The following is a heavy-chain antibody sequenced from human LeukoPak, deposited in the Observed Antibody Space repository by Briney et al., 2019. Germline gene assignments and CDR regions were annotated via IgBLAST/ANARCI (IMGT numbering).Heavy chain of an antibody. J-gene: IGHJ4*02. D-gene: IGHD1-1*01. CDR3: AQEVLQRHFNFDT. Sequence: GGSLRLSCAPAGFTFNNHAMSWFRHAPGKGLEWLSLIVGHSNISAASVKSRFIISRDNSKNSLSLQMNSLTAADTAVYYCAQEVLQRHFNFDTWGQGTLVTVSS. CDR1: GFTFNNHA. V-gene: IGHV3-23*01. CDR2: IVGHSN.